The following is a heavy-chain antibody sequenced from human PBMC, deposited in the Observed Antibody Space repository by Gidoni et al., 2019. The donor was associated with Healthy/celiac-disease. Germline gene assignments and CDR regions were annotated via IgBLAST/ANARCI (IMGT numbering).Heavy chain of an antibody. CDR2: ISWNSGSI. V-gene: IGHV3-9*01. Sequence: EVQLVESGGGLVQPGRSLRLSCAASGFTFDDYAMHWVRQAPGKGLEWVSCISWNSGSIGYADSVKGRFTISRDNAKNSLYLQMNSLRAEDTALYYCAKSPYGDYYFDYWGQGTLVTVSS. J-gene: IGHJ4*02. CDR3: AKSPYGDYYFDY. D-gene: IGHD4-17*01. CDR1: GFTFDDYA.